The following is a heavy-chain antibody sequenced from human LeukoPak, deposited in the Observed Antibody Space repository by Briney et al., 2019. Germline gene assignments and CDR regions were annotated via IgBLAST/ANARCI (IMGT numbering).Heavy chain of an antibody. CDR1: GGTFSSYA. CDR2: ISGYNGNT. J-gene: IGHJ4*02. CDR3: ARNPGYSGSYNRVDY. V-gene: IGHV1-18*01. D-gene: IGHD1-26*01. Sequence: ASVKVSCKASGGTFSSYAISWVRQAPGQGLEWMGWISGYNGNTNYAQKLQGRVTMTTDISTSTAYMELRSLRSDDTAVYYCARNPGYSGSYNRVDYWGQGTLVTVSS.